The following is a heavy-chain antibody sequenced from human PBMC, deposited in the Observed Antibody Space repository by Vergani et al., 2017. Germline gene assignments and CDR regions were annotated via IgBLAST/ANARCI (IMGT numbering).Heavy chain of an antibody. Sequence: EVQLVQSGAEVKKPGESLKISCKGSGYSFTSYWIGWVRQMPGKGLEWMGIIYPGDSDTRYSPSFQGQVTISADKSISTAYLQWSSLKASDTAMYYCARQLITMVRGVPNPLDWYFDLWGRGTLVTVSS. D-gene: IGHD3-10*01. V-gene: IGHV5-51*01. J-gene: IGHJ2*01. CDR3: ARQLITMVRGVPNPLDWYFDL. CDR2: IYPGDSDT. CDR1: GYSFTSYW.